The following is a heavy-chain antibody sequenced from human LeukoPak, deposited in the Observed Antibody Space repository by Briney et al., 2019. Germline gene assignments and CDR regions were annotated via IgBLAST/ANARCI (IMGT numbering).Heavy chain of an antibody. Sequence: PSETLSLTCAVYGGSFSGYYWSWIRQPPGKGLEWIGEINHSGSTNYNPSLKSRVTISVDTSKNQFSLKLSSVTAADTAVYYCVVSGTTRPFDYWGQGTLVTVSS. CDR2: INHSGST. J-gene: IGHJ4*02. D-gene: IGHD1-1*01. CDR1: GGSFSGYY. CDR3: VVSGTTRPFDY. V-gene: IGHV4-34*01.